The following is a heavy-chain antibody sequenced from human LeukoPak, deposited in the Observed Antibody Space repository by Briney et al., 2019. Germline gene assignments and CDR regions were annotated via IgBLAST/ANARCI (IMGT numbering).Heavy chain of an antibody. CDR2: IYSSGST. J-gene: IGHJ4*02. V-gene: IGHV4-4*07. CDR1: SVSITSYY. Sequence: PSETLSLTCTVSSVSITSYYWNWIRQPAGKGLERIGRIYSSGSTDYNPSLKSRVTMSVDTSKNQFSLNLSSVTAADSAVYYCARARGRLLLVDYWGQGTLVTVSS. CDR3: ARARGRLLLVDY. D-gene: IGHD2-15*01.